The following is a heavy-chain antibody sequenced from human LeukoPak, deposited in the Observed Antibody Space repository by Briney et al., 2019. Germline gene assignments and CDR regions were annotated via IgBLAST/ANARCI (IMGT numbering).Heavy chain of an antibody. V-gene: IGHV3-66*01. CDR2: IYSGGTT. CDR1: GFTVSSNY. J-gene: IGHJ4*02. CDR3: ARSGYTYGSHDH. Sequence: GGSLRLSCAASGFTVSSNYMSWVRQAPGKGLEWVPVIYSGGTTFYADSVKGRFTISRDNSKNTLYLQMNSLRAEDTAVYYCARSGYTYGSHDHWGQGTLVTVSS. D-gene: IGHD5-18*01.